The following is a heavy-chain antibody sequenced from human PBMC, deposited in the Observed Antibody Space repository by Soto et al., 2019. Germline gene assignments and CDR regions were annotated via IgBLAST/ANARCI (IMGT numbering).Heavy chain of an antibody. J-gene: IGHJ4*02. Sequence: GASVKVSCKASGYTFTIYAMHCVRQAPGQRLEWMGWINAGNGNTKYSQKFQGRVTITRDTSASTAYMELSSLRSEDTAVYYCATMGGDYYDSSGYYLDYWGQGTLVTVSS. D-gene: IGHD3-22*01. CDR2: INAGNGNT. V-gene: IGHV1-3*01. CDR1: GYTFTIYA. CDR3: ATMGGDYYDSSGYYLDY.